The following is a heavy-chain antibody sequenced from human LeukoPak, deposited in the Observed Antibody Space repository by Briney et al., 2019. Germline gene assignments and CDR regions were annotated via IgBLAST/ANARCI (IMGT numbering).Heavy chain of an antibody. J-gene: IGHJ5*02. V-gene: IGHV3-53*01. Sequence: GGSLSLSCAASGFTVHSNYMSWVRQAPGKGLEWVSVIDRSGVTHYADSVKGRFTISRDNSKNTLYLQMNSLRAEDTGVYYCAKDYRAHPLRPNWLDPWGQGTLVTVSS. CDR3: AKDYRAHPLRPNWLDP. CDR1: GFTVHSNY. D-gene: IGHD1-26*01. CDR2: IDRSGVT.